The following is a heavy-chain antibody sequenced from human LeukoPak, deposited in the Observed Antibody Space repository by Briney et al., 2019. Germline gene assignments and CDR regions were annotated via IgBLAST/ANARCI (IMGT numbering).Heavy chain of an antibody. CDR3: ARGLSGYSSSLGY. V-gene: IGHV3-74*01. CDR1: GFTFSSYW. Sequence: PWGSLRLSCAASGFTFSSYWMHWVRQAPGKGLEWVSCINSDGSSTNYADSVKGRFTISRDNAKNTLYLQMNSLRAEDTAVYYCARGLSGYSSSLGYWGQGSLVTVSS. J-gene: IGHJ4*02. CDR2: INSDGSST. D-gene: IGHD6-6*01.